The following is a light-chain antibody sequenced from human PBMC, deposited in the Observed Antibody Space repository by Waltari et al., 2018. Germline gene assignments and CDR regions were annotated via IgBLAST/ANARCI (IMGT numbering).Light chain of an antibody. CDR2: EVT. CDR3: SSYAGSNNLV. J-gene: IGLJ2*01. Sequence: QSALPQPPSASGSPGQSVTISCTGTSSDVGGYDYFSWYQQHPGKAPKLTIYEVTKRPSGVPDRFSGSKSGNTASLTVSGLQAEDEADYYCSSYAGSNNLVFGGGTKLTVL. V-gene: IGLV2-8*01. CDR1: SSDVGGYDY.